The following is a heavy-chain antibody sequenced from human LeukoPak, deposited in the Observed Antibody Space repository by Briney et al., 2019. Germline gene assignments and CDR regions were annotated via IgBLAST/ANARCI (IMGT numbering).Heavy chain of an antibody. Sequence: GGSLRLSCAASGFTFSSYAMHWVRQAPGKGLEWVAVISYDGSNKYYADSVKGRFTISRDNAKNSLYLQMNSLRAEDTALYYCAKDLGVVINYYFDYWGQGTLVTVSS. J-gene: IGHJ4*02. D-gene: IGHD3-3*01. CDR1: GFTFSSYA. CDR2: ISYDGSNK. CDR3: AKDLGVVINYYFDY. V-gene: IGHV3-30*04.